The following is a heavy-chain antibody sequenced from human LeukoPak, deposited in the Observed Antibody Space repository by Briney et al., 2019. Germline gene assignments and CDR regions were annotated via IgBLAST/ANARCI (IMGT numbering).Heavy chain of an antibody. J-gene: IGHJ6*02. CDR3: ARGGGYYYYYGMDV. Sequence: ASVKVSCKASGYTFTGNYMHWVRQAPGQGLEWMGWIFPNSGGTEYALKFQGRVTMTRDTSISTAYMELSSLRSDDTAVYYCARGGGYYYYYGMDVWGQGTTVTVSS. CDR1: GYTFTGNY. V-gene: IGHV1-2*02. CDR2: IFPNSGGT.